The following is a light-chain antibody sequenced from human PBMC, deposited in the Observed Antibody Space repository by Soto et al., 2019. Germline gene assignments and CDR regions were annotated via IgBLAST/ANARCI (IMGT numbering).Light chain of an antibody. V-gene: IGKV3-15*01. Sequence: EIVMTQSPATLSVSPGERATLSCRASQSISTELAWYQQKPGQPPRLLIYSASTRATGVPARFTGSGSGSEVTPTLRGLQSEDFAIYYWPQGHNLPLTFGQGTRLEI. CDR1: QSISTE. CDR2: SAS. J-gene: IGKJ2*01. CDR3: PQGHNLPLT.